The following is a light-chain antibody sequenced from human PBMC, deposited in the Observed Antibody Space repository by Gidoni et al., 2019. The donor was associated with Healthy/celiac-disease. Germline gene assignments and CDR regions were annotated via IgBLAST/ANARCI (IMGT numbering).Light chain of an antibody. CDR1: QDISNY. CDR2: DAS. CDR3: QQYDNLPLT. Sequence: SQMTQPPSSLSASVGDRVTITVQASQDISNYLNWYQQKPGKAPKLLIYDASNLETGVPSRFSGSGSGTDFTFTISSLQPEDIATYYCQQYDNLPLTFGGGTKVEIK. V-gene: IGKV1-33*01. J-gene: IGKJ4*01.